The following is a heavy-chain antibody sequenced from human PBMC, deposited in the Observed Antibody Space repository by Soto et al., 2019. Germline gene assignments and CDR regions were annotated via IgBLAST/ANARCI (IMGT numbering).Heavy chain of an antibody. D-gene: IGHD2-2*01. J-gene: IGHJ6*02. V-gene: IGHV1-3*01. CDR2: IHAGSDNT. CDR1: GSTFTAIT. CDR3: ARDYAKYGMDV. Sequence: QVQFVQSGTEVKEPGASVRVSCTASGSTFTAITLHWVRQAPGQRLEWMGCIHAGSDNTEYSQKFQDRLTITRDTSATIVYMDLGSLRSEDTALYYCARDYAKYGMDVWGQGTTVTVSS.